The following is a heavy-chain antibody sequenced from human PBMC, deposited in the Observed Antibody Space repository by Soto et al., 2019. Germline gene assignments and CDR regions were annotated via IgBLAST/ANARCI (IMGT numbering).Heavy chain of an antibody. CDR3: ARVPGDYGDYGIN. V-gene: IGHV3-48*01. D-gene: IGHD4-17*01. CDR1: GFTFSSYS. CDR2: ISSSSSTI. J-gene: IGHJ6*02. Sequence: GESLKISCAASGFTFSSYSMNWVRQAPGKGLEWVSYISSSSSTIYYADSVKGRFTISRDNAKNSLYLQMNSLRAEDTAVYYCARVPGDYGDYGINWGQGTTVTVSS.